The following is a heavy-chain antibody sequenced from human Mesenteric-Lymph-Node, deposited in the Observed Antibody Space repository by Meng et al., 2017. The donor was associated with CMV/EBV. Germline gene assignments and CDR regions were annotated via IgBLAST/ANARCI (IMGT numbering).Heavy chain of an antibody. D-gene: IGHD4-17*01. J-gene: IGHJ4*02. CDR2: INHSGST. CDR1: GGSFSGYY. V-gene: IGHV4-34*01. CDR3: ARGTVSRAFDY. Sequence: LTGAVYGGSFSGYYWSWIRQPPGKGLEWIGEINHSGSTNYNPSLKSRVTISVDTSKNQFSLKLSSVTAADTAVYYCARGTVSRAFDYWGQGTLVTVSS.